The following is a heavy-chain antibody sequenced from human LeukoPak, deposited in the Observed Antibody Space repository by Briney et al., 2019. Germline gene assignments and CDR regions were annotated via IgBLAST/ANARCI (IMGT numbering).Heavy chain of an antibody. V-gene: IGHV3-74*01. CDR3: ARGDYDFWSGYPASLDY. Sequence: HPGGSLRLSCAASGFTFSSYWMHWVRQAPGKGLVWVSRINSDGSSTSYADSVKGRFTISRDNAKNTLYLQMNSLRAEDTAVYYCARGDYDFWSGYPASLDYWGQGTLVTVSS. CDR1: GFTFSSYW. J-gene: IGHJ4*02. D-gene: IGHD3-3*01. CDR2: INSDGSST.